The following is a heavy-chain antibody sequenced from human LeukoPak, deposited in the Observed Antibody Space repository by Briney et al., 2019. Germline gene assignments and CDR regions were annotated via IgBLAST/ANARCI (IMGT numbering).Heavy chain of an antibody. CDR2: IYYSGST. Sequence: ASETLSLTCTVSGGSISNNIYYWGWIRQPPGKGLEWIGSIYYSGSTYYNPSLKSRVTISVDTSKNQFSLKLSSVTPADTAVYYCAGLGGLSRGYCFDYWGQGNLATVSS. CDR3: AGLGGLSRGYCFDY. J-gene: IGHJ4*02. V-gene: IGHV4-39*01. CDR1: GGSISNNIYY. D-gene: IGHD2-15*01.